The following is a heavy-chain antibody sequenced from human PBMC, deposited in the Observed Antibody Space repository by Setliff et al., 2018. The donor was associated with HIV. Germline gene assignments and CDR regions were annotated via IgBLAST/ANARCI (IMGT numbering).Heavy chain of an antibody. V-gene: IGHV3-30*01. CDR2: ISYDGSEK. J-gene: IGHJ5*02. D-gene: IGHD3-3*01. CDR3: VKGNNFWTGYSTYFEFDP. CDR1: GFTFSTFA. Sequence: PGGSLRLSCAASGFTFSTFAMHWVRQAPGKGLEWVSVISYDGSEKFYADSVRGRFTISRDNSKNKLYLQMNSLRIEDTAIYYCVKGNNFWTGYSTYFEFDPWGQGTLVTVSS.